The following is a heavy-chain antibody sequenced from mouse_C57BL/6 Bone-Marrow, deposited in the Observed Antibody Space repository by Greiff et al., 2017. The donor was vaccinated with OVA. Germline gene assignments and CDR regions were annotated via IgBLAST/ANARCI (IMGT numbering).Heavy chain of an antibody. CDR3: APKVYFDY. CDR1: GYTFTSYW. CDR2: IHPNSGST. J-gene: IGHJ2*01. Sequence: LVESGAELVKPGASVKLSCKASGYTFTSYWMHWVKQRPGQGLEWIGMIHPNSGSTNYNEKFKSKATLTVDKSSSTAYMQLSSLTSEDSAVYYCAPKVYFDYWGQGTTLTVSS. V-gene: IGHV1-64*01.